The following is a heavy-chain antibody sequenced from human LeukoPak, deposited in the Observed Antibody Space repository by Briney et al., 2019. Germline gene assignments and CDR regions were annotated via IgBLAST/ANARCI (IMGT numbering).Heavy chain of an antibody. CDR2: IIPILGIA. V-gene: IGHV1-69*04. Sequence: GSSVRVSCKASGGTFSSYAISWVRQAPGQGLEWMGRIIPILGIANYAQKFQGRVTITADKSTSTAYMELSSLRSEDTAVYYCASSRGGKWELPGYWGQGTLVTVSS. CDR3: ASSRGGKWELPGY. CDR1: GGTFSSYA. J-gene: IGHJ4*02. D-gene: IGHD1-26*01.